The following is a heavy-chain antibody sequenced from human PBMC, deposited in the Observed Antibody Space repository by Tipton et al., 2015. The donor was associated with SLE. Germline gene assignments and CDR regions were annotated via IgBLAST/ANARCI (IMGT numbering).Heavy chain of an antibody. CDR2: INDSGNT. CDR3: ARQPLYYNSRGSSPAYFQF. D-gene: IGHD3-22*01. CDR1: GYSISSGYY. Sequence: GLVKPSETLSLTCDVSGYSISSGYYWAWIRQPPGSGLEWIGSINDSGNTYYNPSLKSRVTISADTSKNLFSLKLNSVTAADTAVYYCARQPLYYNSRGSSPAYFQFWGQGTPVTVSS. V-gene: IGHV4-38-2*01. J-gene: IGHJ1*01.